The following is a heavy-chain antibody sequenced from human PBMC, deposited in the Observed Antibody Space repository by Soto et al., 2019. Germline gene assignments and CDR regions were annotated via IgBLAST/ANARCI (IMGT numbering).Heavy chain of an antibody. CDR2: ISAYNGNT. V-gene: IGHV1-18*01. Sequence: QVQLVQSGAEVKKPGASVKVSCKASGYTFTSYGISWVRQAPGQGLEWMGWISAYNGNTNYEQKLQGRVTMTTDTSTSTAYMELRSLRSDDTAVYYCARLQRYCTSTSCSQYYFDYWGQGTLVTVSS. J-gene: IGHJ4*02. CDR3: ARLQRYCTSTSCSQYYFDY. D-gene: IGHD2-2*01. CDR1: GYTFTSYG.